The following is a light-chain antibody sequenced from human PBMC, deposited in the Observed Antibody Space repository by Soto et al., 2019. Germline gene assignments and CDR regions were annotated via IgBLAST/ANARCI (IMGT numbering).Light chain of an antibody. CDR2: GAS. V-gene: IGKV3-20*01. CDR3: QQYATLPLT. J-gene: IGKJ4*01. CDR1: QTVTSDF. Sequence: ENVLTQSPGTLSLSPGERATLSCRASQTVTSDFLAWYQHKPGQSPRLLIYGASRRATGIPDRFVGSGSGTDFTLTITRLEPEDFAVYYCQQYATLPLTFGGGTELDIK.